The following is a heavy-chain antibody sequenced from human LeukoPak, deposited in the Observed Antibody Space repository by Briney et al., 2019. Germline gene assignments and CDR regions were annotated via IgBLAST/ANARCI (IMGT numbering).Heavy chain of an antibody. V-gene: IGHV4-34*01. CDR3: ARGAAFDI. Sequence: PSETLSLTCTIIGSSIRDNYYWGWIRRPPGKGLEWIGEINHSGSTNYNPSLKSRVTISVDTSKNQFSLKLSSVTAADTAVYYCARGAAFDIWGQGTMVTVSS. J-gene: IGHJ3*02. CDR2: INHSGST. CDR1: GSSIRDNYY.